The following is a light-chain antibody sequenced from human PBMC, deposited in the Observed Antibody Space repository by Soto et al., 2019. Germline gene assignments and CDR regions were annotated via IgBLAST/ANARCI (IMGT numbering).Light chain of an antibody. CDR1: QTLRSGY. CDR2: DVS. Sequence: EIVLTQSPGTLSLSPGDRATLSCRASQTLRSGYLAWYQHKPCQPPRLLIYDVSSRTTGTPDRFSGSGSGTDFALTISRLEPEDFAVYYSHQYGNSPRAFGQGTKVEVK. CDR3: HQYGNSPRA. J-gene: IGKJ1*01. V-gene: IGKV3-20*01.